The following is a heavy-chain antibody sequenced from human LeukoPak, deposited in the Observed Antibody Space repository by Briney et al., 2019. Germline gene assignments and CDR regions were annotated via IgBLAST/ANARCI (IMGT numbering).Heavy chain of an antibody. CDR2: ISAYNGNT. CDR1: GYTFTSYG. Sequence: ASVKVSCKASGYTFTSYGISWVRQAPGQGLEWMGWISAYNGNTNYAQKLQGRVTMTTDTSTSTAYMELRSLRSDDTAVYYCARDRGHPDFYGYVWGSYRSHPVYYYYGMDVWGQGTTVTVSS. CDR3: ARDRGHPDFYGYVWGSYRSHPVYYYYGMDV. J-gene: IGHJ6*02. D-gene: IGHD3-16*02. V-gene: IGHV1-18*01.